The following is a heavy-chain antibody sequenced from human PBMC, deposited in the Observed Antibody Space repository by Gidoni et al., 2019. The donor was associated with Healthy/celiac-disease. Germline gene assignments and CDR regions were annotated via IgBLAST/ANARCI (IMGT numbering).Heavy chain of an antibody. D-gene: IGHD2-15*01. Sequence: EVQLLESGGGLVQPGGSLRLSCAASGFTFSRYAMSWVRQAPGKGLEWVSAISCSGGSTYYADSVKGRFTISRDNSKNTLYLQMNSLRAEDTAVYYCAKSGHSTVVKYYFDYWGQGTLVTVSS. CDR3: AKSGHSTVVKYYFDY. V-gene: IGHV3-23*01. J-gene: IGHJ4*02. CDR2: ISCSGGST. CDR1: GFTFSRYA.